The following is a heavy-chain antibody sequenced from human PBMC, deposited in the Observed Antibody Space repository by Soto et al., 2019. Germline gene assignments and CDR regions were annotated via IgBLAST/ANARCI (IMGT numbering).Heavy chain of an antibody. CDR2: ISAYNGNT. CDR3: ALYYDFWSGYRAFDY. D-gene: IGHD3-3*01. Sequence: ASVKVSCKTSGYTFTSYGISWVRQAPGQGLEWMGWISAYNGNTNYAQKLQGRVTMTTDTSTSTAYMELRSLRSDDTAVYYCALYYDFWSGYRAFDYWGQGTLVTVPS. J-gene: IGHJ4*02. CDR1: GYTFTSYG. V-gene: IGHV1-18*01.